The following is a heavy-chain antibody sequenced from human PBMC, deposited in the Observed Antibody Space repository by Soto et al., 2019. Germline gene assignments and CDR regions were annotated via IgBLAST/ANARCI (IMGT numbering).Heavy chain of an antibody. CDR2: ISGSGGST. V-gene: IGHV3-23*01. CDR3: AKENGFLNYYYYYGMDV. Sequence: EVQLLESGGGLVQPGGSLRLSCAASGFTFSSYAMSWVRQAPGKGLEWVSAISGSGGSTYYADSVKGRFTISRDNSKNTLYLQMNSLRAEDTAVYYCAKENGFLNYYYYYGMDVWGQGTTVTVSS. D-gene: IGHD1-1*01. CDR1: GFTFSSYA. J-gene: IGHJ6*02.